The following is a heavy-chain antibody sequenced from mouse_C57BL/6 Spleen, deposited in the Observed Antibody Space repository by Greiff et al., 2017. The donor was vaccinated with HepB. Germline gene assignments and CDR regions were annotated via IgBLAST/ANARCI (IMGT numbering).Heavy chain of an antibody. D-gene: IGHD2-4*01. CDR3: ARSTMITHYYAMDY. V-gene: IGHV1-69*01. CDR1: GYTFTSYW. J-gene: IGHJ4*01. CDR2: IDPSDSYT. Sequence: QVQLQQPGAELVMPGASVKLSCKASGYTFTSYWMHWVKQRPGQGLEWIGEIDPSDSYTNYNQKFKGKSTLTVDKSSSTAYMQLISLTSEDSAVYYCARSTMITHYYAMDYWGQGTSVTVSS.